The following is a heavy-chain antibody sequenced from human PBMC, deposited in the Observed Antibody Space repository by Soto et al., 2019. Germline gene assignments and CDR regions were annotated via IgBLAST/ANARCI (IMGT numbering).Heavy chain of an antibody. CDR2: INHSGST. D-gene: IGHD4-17*01. V-gene: IGHV4-34*01. J-gene: IGHJ4*02. CDR1: GGSFSGYY. Sequence: QVQLQQWGAGLLKPSETLSLTCAVYGGSFSGYYWRWIRQPPGKGLEWIGEINHSGSTNYNPSLKSRVTISVDTSKNQFSLKLSSVTAADTAVYYCARVPALRLMTTANLRRNPSRYYFDYWGQGTLVTVSS. CDR3: ARVPALRLMTTANLRRNPSRYYFDY.